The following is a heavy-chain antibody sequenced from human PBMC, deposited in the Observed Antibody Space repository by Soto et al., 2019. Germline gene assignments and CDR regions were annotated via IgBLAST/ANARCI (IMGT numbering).Heavy chain of an antibody. D-gene: IGHD4-4*01. CDR3: ARDRATVGNDYYYYGMDV. V-gene: IGHV4-30-4*01. CDR2: IYYSGST. J-gene: IGHJ6*02. CDR1: GGSISSGDYY. Sequence: QVQLQESGPGLVKPSQTLSLTCTVSGGSISSGDYYWSWIRQPPGKGLEWIGYIYYSGSTYYNPSLKSRVTISVDTSKNQFSLKLSSVTAADTAVYYCARDRATVGNDYYYYGMDVWGQGTTVTVSS.